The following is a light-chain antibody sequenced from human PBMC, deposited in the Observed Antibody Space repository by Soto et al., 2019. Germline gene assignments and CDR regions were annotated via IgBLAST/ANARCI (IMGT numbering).Light chain of an antibody. J-gene: IGKJ5*01. Sequence: DIKLTQSPSSLSASVGYRVTLTCKASQNINNYLNWYQQKPGRAPKLLIYDASNLEAGVPSRLRGSGSGTDFTFTISRLQPEDIATYYCQQYENLPTFGQGTRLEIK. CDR3: QQYENLPT. CDR2: DAS. V-gene: IGKV1-33*01. CDR1: QNINNY.